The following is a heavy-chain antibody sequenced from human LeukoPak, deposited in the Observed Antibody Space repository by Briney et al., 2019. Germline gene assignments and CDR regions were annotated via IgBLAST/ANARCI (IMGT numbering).Heavy chain of an antibody. D-gene: IGHD3-3*01. CDR1: GYTFTCYY. CDR3: ARDRAPDYDFWSGPAFDI. CDR2: INPNSGGT. J-gene: IGHJ3*02. Sequence: ASVKVSCKASGYTFTCYYMHWVRQAPGQGLEWMGWINPNSGGTNYAHKFQGRVTLTRDRSISTASLELSRLRSDDTAVYYCARDRAPDYDFWSGPAFDIWGQGTMVTVSS. V-gene: IGHV1-2*02.